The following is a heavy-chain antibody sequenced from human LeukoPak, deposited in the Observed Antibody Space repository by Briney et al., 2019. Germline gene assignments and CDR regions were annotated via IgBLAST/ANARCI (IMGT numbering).Heavy chain of an antibody. CDR2: IFHSGST. Sequence: SETLSLTCAVSGVSISSSNWWRWVRQPPGKGLEWIGEIFHSGSTNYNPSLMSRVTISVDKSKNQFSLRLSSVTAADTAVYYCAEIPFSYYALDVWGQGTTVTVSS. CDR3: AEIPFSYYALDV. CDR1: GVSISSSNW. V-gene: IGHV4-4*02. J-gene: IGHJ6*02. D-gene: IGHD2-2*02.